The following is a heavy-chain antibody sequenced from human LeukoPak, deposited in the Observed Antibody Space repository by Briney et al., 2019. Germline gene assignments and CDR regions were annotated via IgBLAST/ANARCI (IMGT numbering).Heavy chain of an antibody. D-gene: IGHD2-8*01. J-gene: IGHJ4*02. CDR2: IDLGGGS. V-gene: IGHV4/OR15-8*01. CDR1: GGSINSGYW. CDR3: ARNGAYCLEY. Sequence: SETLSLTFVVSGGSINSGYWWSWVRQPPGKGLEWIGQIDLGGGSTYSPSLKSRVTMSVDTSKNQVSLTLTSVTAADTAMYYCARNGAYCLEYWGQGTLVTVSS.